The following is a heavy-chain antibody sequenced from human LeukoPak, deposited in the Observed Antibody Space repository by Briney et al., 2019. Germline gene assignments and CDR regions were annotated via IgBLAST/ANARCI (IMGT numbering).Heavy chain of an antibody. J-gene: IGHJ3*02. CDR1: GYTFTSYA. Sequence: ASVKVSCKASGYTFTSYAMHWMRQAPGQRLEWMGRINAGNGNTKYSQKFQGRVTITRDTSASTAYMELSSLRSEDTAVYYCARMYYDILTGYYSGAFDIWGQGTMVTVSS. CDR2: INAGNGNT. V-gene: IGHV1-3*01. CDR3: ARMYYDILTGYYSGAFDI. D-gene: IGHD3-9*01.